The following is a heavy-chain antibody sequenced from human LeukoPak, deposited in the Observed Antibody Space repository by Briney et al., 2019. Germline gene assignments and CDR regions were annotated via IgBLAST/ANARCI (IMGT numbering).Heavy chain of an antibody. CDR2: LNPNSGNT. J-gene: IGHJ4*02. D-gene: IGHD3-3*01. V-gene: IGHV1-8*01. CDR1: GYTFISYD. Sequence: ASVKVSCKTSGYTFISYDLNWVRQATGQGLEWMGWLNPNSGNTAYAQKFQGRVTITRDTSTSTAYMELSSLRSEDTAVYYCAREAIFGVLYDWGQGTLVTVSS. CDR3: AREAIFGVLYD.